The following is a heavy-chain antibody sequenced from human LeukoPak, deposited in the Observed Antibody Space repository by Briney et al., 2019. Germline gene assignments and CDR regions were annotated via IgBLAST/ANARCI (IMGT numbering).Heavy chain of an antibody. CDR3: AKDQPGYDSSGYYYVFPNWYFDL. D-gene: IGHD3-22*01. CDR2: ISGSGGST. CDR1: GFTFSSYS. V-gene: IGHV3-23*01. Sequence: GGSLRLSCAASGFTFSSYSMNWVRQAPGKGLEWVSAISGSGGSTYYADSVKGRFTISRDNSKNTLYLQMNSLRAEDTAVYYCAKDQPGYDSSGYYYVFPNWYFDLWGRGTLVTVSS. J-gene: IGHJ2*01.